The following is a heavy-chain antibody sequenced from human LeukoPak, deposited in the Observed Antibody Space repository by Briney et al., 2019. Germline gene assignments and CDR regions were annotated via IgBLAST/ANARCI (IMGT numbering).Heavy chain of an antibody. CDR3: ARGRPPTGRLTAADEDFDY. Sequence: GASVKVSCKASGYTFTSYYMHWVRQAPGQGLEWMGIINPNVGNTNYARKFQGRLTATRDTSTSTVYMEMSSLRPDDTAVYYCARGRPPTGRLTAADEDFDYWGQGTLVTVSS. CDR1: GYTFTSYY. CDR2: INPNVGNT. D-gene: IGHD6-13*01. J-gene: IGHJ4*02. V-gene: IGHV1-46*01.